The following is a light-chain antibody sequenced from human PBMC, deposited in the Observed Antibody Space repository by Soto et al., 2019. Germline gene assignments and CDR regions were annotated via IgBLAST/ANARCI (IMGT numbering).Light chain of an antibody. Sequence: EIVLTQSPGTLSLSPGERATLSCRASQSVSSSYLAWYQQKPGQAPSLLIYGASSRATGIPDRFSGSGSGTDFTRTISRLEPEDFAVYYCQQYGSSLLFTFGPGPKVDIK. J-gene: IGKJ3*01. V-gene: IGKV3-20*01. CDR1: QSVSSSY. CDR2: GAS. CDR3: QQYGSSLLFT.